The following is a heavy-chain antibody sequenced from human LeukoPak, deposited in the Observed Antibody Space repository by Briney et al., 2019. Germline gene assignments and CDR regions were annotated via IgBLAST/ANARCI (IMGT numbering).Heavy chain of an antibody. Sequence: PGGSLRLSCAASGLAFSAYKMHWVRQAPRKGLVWVSRISTDGYTTDYADFVQGRFTASRDNIKTTWSLEMNSLRAEDTAVYYCVVGGSPGYWGKGTLVTVSS. CDR2: ISTDGYTT. CDR3: VVGGSPGY. CDR1: GLAFSAYK. V-gene: IGHV3-74*01. D-gene: IGHD2-15*01. J-gene: IGHJ4*02.